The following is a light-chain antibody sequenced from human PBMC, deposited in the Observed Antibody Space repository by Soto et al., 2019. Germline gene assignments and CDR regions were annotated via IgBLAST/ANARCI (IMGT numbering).Light chain of an antibody. V-gene: IGKV2D-29*01. Sequence: PGQPASISCKSSQSLLHSNGKTYLYWYVQKSGQPPKLLIYEVSNRFSGVSERFSGSGAGTDVTLKSRRVEDEDVGVYSCMEAIRFAAIAFGQGTDWRL. CDR3: MEAIRFAAIA. CDR2: EVS. J-gene: IGKJ5*01. CDR1: QSLLHSNGKTY.